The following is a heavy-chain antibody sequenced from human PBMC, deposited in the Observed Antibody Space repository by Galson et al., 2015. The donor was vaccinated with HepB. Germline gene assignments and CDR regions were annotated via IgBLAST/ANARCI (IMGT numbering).Heavy chain of an antibody. CDR2: VDPEDGET. V-gene: IGHV1-69-2*01. CDR1: GYTFTDYY. D-gene: IGHD3-3*01. J-gene: IGHJ6*03. Sequence: VKVSCKVSGYTFTDYYIHWVQQAPRKGLEWMGLVDPEDGETIYAEKFRARVIITADTSTDTAYMELSSLRSEDTAVYYCATDDRYYDFWGGNPRVGASRRYLDVWGKGTTVTVSS. CDR3: ATDDRYYDFWGGNPRVGASRRYLDV.